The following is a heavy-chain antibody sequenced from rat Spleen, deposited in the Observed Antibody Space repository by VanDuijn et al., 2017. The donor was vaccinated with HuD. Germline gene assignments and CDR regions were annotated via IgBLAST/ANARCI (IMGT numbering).Heavy chain of an antibody. CDR3: TRDLMYYGYNYFDY. CDR2: ITNTGGST. D-gene: IGHD1-9*01. J-gene: IGHJ2*01. Sequence: EVQLVESGGGLVQAGRSMKVSCAASGLTFSDYDMAWVLQAPTKGLEWVASITNTGGSTYYPDSVKGRFTISRDNAKSSLYLQMNSLRSEDTATYYCTRDLMYYGYNYFDYWGQGVMVTVSS. V-gene: IGHV5-20*01. CDR1: GLTFSDYD.